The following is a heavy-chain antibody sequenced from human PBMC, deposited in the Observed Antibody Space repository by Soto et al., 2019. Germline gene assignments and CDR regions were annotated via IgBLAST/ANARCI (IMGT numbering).Heavy chain of an antibody. CDR2: IGTAGDT. V-gene: IGHV3-13*01. CDR3: ARVRGLGSGSYSTYSDWYFDL. Sequence: EVQLVESGGGLVQPGGSLRLSCAASGFTFSSYDMHWVRQATGKGLEWVSAIGTAGDTYYPGSVKGRFTISRENAKNSLYLQMNSLRAEDTAVYYCARVRGLGSGSYSTYSDWYFDLWGRGTLVTVSS. D-gene: IGHD3-10*01. J-gene: IGHJ2*01. CDR1: GFTFSSYD.